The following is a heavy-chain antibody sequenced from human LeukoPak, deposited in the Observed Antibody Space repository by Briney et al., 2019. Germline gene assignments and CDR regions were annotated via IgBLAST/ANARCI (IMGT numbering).Heavy chain of an antibody. CDR2: ISAYNGNT. CDR1: GYTFISYG. V-gene: IGHV1-18*01. J-gene: IGHJ4*02. CDR3: ARDQEWLDPARHDFDY. Sequence: ASVKVSYKASGYTFISYGFSWVRQAPGQGLEWMVWISAYNGNTNYAQKLQGRVTMTTDTSTSTAYMELRSLRSDDTAVYYCARDQEWLDPARHDFDYWGQGTLVTVSS. D-gene: IGHD6-19*01.